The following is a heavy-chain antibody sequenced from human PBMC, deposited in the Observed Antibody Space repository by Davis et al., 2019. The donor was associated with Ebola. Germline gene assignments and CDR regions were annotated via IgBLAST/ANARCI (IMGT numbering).Heavy chain of an antibody. CDR3: ARDMGDNGDFLDY. D-gene: IGHD4-17*01. CDR1: GFTFSSSW. V-gene: IGHV3-74*01. Sequence: PGGSLRLSCAASGFTFSSSWIYWVRQAPGKGLVWVSRIRYDGTTTNYAEFAKGRFTISRDDAKSTVYLQMNSLRAEDTATYYCARDMGDNGDFLDYWGQGTLVTVSS. J-gene: IGHJ4*02. CDR2: IRYDGTTT.